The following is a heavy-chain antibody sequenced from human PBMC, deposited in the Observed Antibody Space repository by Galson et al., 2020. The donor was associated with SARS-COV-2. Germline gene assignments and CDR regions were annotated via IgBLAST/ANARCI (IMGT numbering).Heavy chain of an antibody. V-gene: IGHV4-59*08. CDR3: ASTAGSYYDGMDV. CDR1: GGSTSSYW. Sequence: SETLSLTCSVSGGSTSSYWWSWIRQPPGKGLEWIGYIYYSGSTTYNPSLKSRVTISVDTSKTQFSLKLTSVTAADTAVYYCASTAGSYYDGMDVWGQGTTVTVSS. D-gene: IGHD3-10*01. CDR2: IYYSGST. J-gene: IGHJ6*02.